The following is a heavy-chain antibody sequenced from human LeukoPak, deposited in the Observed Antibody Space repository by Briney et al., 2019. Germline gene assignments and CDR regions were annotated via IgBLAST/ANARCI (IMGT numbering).Heavy chain of an antibody. CDR3: AKDSHFYESDFDY. CDR2: IRYDGSNK. V-gene: IGHV3-30*02. Sequence: GGSLRLSCAASGFTFSSYGMHWVRQTPAKGLERVAFIRYDGSNKYYADSVNGRFSISRDNSESTLYLQMNSQRAEYTDVYFCAKDSHFYESDFDYWGQGTMVTVSS. D-gene: IGHD3-22*01. J-gene: IGHJ4*02. CDR1: GFTFSSYG.